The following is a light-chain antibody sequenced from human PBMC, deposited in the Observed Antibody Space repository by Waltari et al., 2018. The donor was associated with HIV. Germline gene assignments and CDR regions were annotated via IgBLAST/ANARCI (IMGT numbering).Light chain of an antibody. Sequence: SSELTQPASMSVSPGQPASITCSGDNLGDLYVSWYQQKPGQSPVVVIYQDKKRPPGIPERFSGSNSGNTATLTISGTQALDEADYYCQAWDSSTVVFGGGTKVTVL. CDR3: QAWDSSTVV. V-gene: IGLV3-1*01. J-gene: IGLJ2*01. CDR1: NLGDLY. CDR2: QDK.